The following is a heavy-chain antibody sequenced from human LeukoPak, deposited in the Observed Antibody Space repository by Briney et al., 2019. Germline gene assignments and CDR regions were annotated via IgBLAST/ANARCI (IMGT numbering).Heavy chain of an antibody. Sequence: PGGSLRLSCVASGFTFSKNWMHWVRQAPGKGLEWVSVIYDSGTTYYADSVKGRFLIFRDTSKNTVDLQMNSLRVEDTAVYYCAGRRSSGWYAYWGQGTLVTVSS. V-gene: IGHV3-53*01. D-gene: IGHD6-19*01. CDR1: GFTFSKNW. CDR2: IYDSGTT. CDR3: AGRRSSGWYAY. J-gene: IGHJ4*02.